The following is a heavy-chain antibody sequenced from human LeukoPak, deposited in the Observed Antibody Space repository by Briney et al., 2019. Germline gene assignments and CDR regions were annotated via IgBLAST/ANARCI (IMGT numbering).Heavy chain of an antibody. J-gene: IGHJ4*02. CDR3: ARGGNYDSSGYYYVPFDY. D-gene: IGHD3-22*01. Sequence: SVKVSCKASGGTFSSYAISWVRQAPGQGLEWMGGIIPIFGTANYAQKFQGRVTITADESRSTAYMELSSLRSEDTAVYYCARGGNYDSSGYYYVPFDYWGQGTLVTVSS. CDR1: GGTFSSYA. CDR2: IIPIFGTA. V-gene: IGHV1-69*13.